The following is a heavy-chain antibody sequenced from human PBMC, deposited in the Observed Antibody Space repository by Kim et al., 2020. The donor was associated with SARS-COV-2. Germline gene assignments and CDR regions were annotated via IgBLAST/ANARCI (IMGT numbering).Heavy chain of an antibody. J-gene: IGHJ4*02. D-gene: IGHD2-2*01. CDR1: GFTFSSYV. Sequence: GGSLRLSCAASGFTFSSYVLTWVRQAPGKGLEWVSTISASGGSTYHADSVEGRFTISRDNSKNTLYLQMNSLRAEDTAVYYCAKGGDCSSTSCFSSTRFYFDYWGQGTLVTVSS. CDR2: ISASGGST. CDR3: AKGGDCSSTSCFSSTRFYFDY. V-gene: IGHV3-23*01.